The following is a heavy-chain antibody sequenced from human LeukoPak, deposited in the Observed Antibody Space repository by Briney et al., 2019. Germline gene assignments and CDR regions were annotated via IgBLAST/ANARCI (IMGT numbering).Heavy chain of an antibody. V-gene: IGHV1-58*01. Sequence: GTSVKVSCKASGFTFTSSAVQWVRQARGQRLEWIGWIVVGSGNTNYAQKFQERVTITRDMSTSTAYMELSSLSSEDTAVYYCARGLRYFDWSLTVYYYGMDVWGQGTTVTVSS. CDR3: ARGLRYFDWSLTVYYYGMDV. CDR1: GFTFTSSA. J-gene: IGHJ6*02. D-gene: IGHD3-9*01. CDR2: IVVGSGNT.